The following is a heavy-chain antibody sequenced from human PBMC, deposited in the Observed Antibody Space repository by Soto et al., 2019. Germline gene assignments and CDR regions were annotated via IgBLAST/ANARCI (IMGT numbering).Heavy chain of an antibody. CDR2: ITYDGSLK. V-gene: IGHV3-30*18. CDR1: GFSFSSHG. CDR3: AKDPSRRVMILDH. J-gene: IGHJ4*02. Sequence: QVQLVESGGGVVQPGRSLRLSCAASGFSFSSHGMHWVRQAPGKGLEWVAVITYDGSLKYYADSVKGRFTISRDNSKNMLYLQMNSLRAEDTAVYYCAKDPSRRVMILDHWGQGILVTVSS. D-gene: IGHD3-9*01.